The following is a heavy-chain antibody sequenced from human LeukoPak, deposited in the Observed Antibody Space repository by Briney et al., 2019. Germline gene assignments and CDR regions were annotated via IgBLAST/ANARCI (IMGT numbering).Heavy chain of an antibody. Sequence: VSVKVSCKASGYTFTGYYMHWVRQAPGQGLEWMGWINPNSGGTNYAQKFQGRVTMTRDTSISTAYMELSRLRSDDTAVYYCARDLSDKYYYYYYMDVWGKGTTVTVSS. J-gene: IGHJ6*03. CDR2: INPNSGGT. V-gene: IGHV1-2*02. CDR1: GYTFTGYY. D-gene: IGHD2/OR15-2a*01. CDR3: ARDLSDKYYYYYYMDV.